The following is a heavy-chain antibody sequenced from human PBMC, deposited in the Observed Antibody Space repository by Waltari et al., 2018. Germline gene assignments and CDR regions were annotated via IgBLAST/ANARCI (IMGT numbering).Heavy chain of an antibody. CDR2: INPNSGXT. CDR3: ARGGXXIEYLQH. Sequence: QVQLVQSGAEVKXPGASVKVSCXTSGYTFTGYXRHWVRQAPGQGLGWMGWINPNSGXTNYAQKFXGRVXLTXDTSXXTXYMELSRLXXDDTXIYYCARGGXXIEYLQHXGQGTLVTVXS. D-gene: IGHD1-26*01. J-gene: IGHJ1*01. V-gene: IGHV1-2*02. CDR1: GYTFTGYX.